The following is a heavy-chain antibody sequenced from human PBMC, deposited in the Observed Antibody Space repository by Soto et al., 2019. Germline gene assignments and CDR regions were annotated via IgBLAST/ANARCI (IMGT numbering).Heavy chain of an antibody. CDR1: GVSISSSRYY. D-gene: IGHD3-22*01. CDR2: IYYSGST. CDR3: ARHGHYDSSGYYPSPYYFDY. Sequence: PSETLSLTCTVSGVSISSSRYYWGWIRQPPGKGLEWIGSIYYSGSTYYNPSLKSRVTISVDTSKNQFSLKLSSVTAADTAVYYCARHGHYDSSGYYPSPYYFDYWRQGTRVTVPS. V-gene: IGHV4-39*01. J-gene: IGHJ4*02.